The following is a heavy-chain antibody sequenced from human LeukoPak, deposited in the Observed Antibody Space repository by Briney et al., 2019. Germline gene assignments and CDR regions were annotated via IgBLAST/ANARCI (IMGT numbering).Heavy chain of an antibody. CDR2: IYTSGST. Sequence: SETLSLTCTVSGGSISSGSYYWRWIRQPAGKGLEWIGRIYTSGSTNYNPSLKSRVTISVDTSKNQFSLKLSSVTAADTAVYYCARSRAYSYYDFWSGSPTLDYWGQGTLVTVSS. CDR1: GGSISSGSYY. D-gene: IGHD3-3*01. J-gene: IGHJ4*02. CDR3: ARSRAYSYYDFWSGSPTLDY. V-gene: IGHV4-61*02.